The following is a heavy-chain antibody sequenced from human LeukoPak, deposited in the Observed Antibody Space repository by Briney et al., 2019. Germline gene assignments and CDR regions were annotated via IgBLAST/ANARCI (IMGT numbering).Heavy chain of an antibody. J-gene: IGHJ4*02. D-gene: IGHD3-22*01. V-gene: IGHV3-74*01. CDR2: INGDGSTT. CDR3: ATGNYYDSRGYYTFGH. CDR1: GFTFRTHS. Sequence: GGSLRLACEASGFTFRTHSMNWVRQAPGKGLVWVSRINGDGSTTSYADSVKGGFTISRDNAKNTLYLQMSSLRAEDTAVYYCATGNYYDSRGYYTFGHWGQGTLVTVSS.